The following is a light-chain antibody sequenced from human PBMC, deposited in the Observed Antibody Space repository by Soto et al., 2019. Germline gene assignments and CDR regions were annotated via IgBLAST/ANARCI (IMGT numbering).Light chain of an antibody. CDR3: QQYATYSPEWT. Sequence: DIQMTQSPSTLSASVVDRVTITGRASQTISSWLAWYQQKPGTAPKLLIDGASSLETGVSSRFSGSGSGTKFTLTITSLHPDDFATYYCQQYATYSPEWTFGQGTKVDIK. J-gene: IGKJ1*01. CDR2: GAS. V-gene: IGKV1-5*01. CDR1: QTISSW.